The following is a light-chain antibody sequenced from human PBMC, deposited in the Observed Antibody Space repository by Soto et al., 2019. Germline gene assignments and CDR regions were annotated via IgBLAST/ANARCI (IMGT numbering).Light chain of an antibody. CDR3: QQYYSTPLT. V-gene: IGKV4-1*01. CDR1: QSILYSSNNKNY. Sequence: DIVMTQSPDSLAVSLGERATINCKSSQSILYSSNNKNYLAWYQQKPGQPPKLLIYWASTRESGVPDRFSGSGSGTDFTLTISSLQAEDAAVYYCQQYYSTPLTFGPGTTVDIK. CDR2: WAS. J-gene: IGKJ3*01.